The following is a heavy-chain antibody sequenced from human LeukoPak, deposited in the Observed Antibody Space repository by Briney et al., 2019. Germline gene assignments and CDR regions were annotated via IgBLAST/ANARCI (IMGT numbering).Heavy chain of an antibody. V-gene: IGHV1-69*13. Sequence: GASVKVSCKASGGTFSSYAISWVRQAPGQGLEWTGGIIPIFGTANYAQKFQGRVTITADESTSTAYMELSSLRSEDTAVYYCARPYSSSWYTGFDYWGQGTLVTVSS. J-gene: IGHJ4*02. CDR3: ARPYSSSWYTGFDY. CDR2: IIPIFGTA. CDR1: GGTFSSYA. D-gene: IGHD6-13*01.